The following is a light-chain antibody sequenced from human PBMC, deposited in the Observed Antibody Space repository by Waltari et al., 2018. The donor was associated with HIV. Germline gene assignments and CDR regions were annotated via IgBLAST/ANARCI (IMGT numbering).Light chain of an antibody. CDR1: SGDIASNY. Sequence: NFMLTQPHAVSGSPGKTVTISCTRSSGDIASNYVQWYQHRPGSGTTIVIYEDDRRPSWVPARFSGSIDRSSNSSSLTISGLSTEDEADYYCQSYNSETQLFGGGTKLTVL. CDR2: EDD. V-gene: IGLV6-57*04. J-gene: IGLJ3*02. CDR3: QSYNSETQL.